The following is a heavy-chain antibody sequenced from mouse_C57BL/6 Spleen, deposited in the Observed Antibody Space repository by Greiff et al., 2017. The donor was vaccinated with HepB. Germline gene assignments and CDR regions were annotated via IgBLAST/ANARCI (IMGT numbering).Heavy chain of an antibody. D-gene: IGHD1-1*01. Sequence: VQLQQSGPELVKPGASVKIPCKASGYTFTDYNMDWVKQSHGKSLEWIGDINPNNGGTIYNQKFKGKATLTVDKSSSTAYMELRSLTSEDTAGYYCARRYYGSGYFDYWGQGTTLTVSS. V-gene: IGHV1-18*01. J-gene: IGHJ2*01. CDR1: GYTFTDYN. CDR3: ARRYYGSGYFDY. CDR2: INPNNGGT.